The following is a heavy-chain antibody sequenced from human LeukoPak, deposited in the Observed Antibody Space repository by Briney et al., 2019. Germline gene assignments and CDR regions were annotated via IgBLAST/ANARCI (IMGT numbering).Heavy chain of an antibody. D-gene: IGHD3-22*01. V-gene: IGHV4-59*12. CDR1: GGSISSYY. CDR3: AGKQNYYGSSGYSSAVDY. Sequence: PSETLSLTCTVSGGSISSYYWSWIRQPPGKGLEWIGYIYYSGSTNYNPSLKSRVTISVDTSKNQFSLKLSSVNAADTAVYYCAGKQNYYGSSGYSSAVDYWGQGTLVTVSS. J-gene: IGHJ4*02. CDR2: IYYSGST.